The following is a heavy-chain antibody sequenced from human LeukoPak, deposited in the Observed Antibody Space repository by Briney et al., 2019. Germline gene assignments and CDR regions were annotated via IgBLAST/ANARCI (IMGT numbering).Heavy chain of an antibody. CDR2: IYPGDSDT. Sequence: LGESLKISCKGSGYSFTSYWIGWVRQLPGKGLEWIGIIYPGDSDTRYSPSFQGQVTISADKSISTAYLQWSSLKASDTAMYYCARHLYAAAAGSFVYWGQGTLVTVSS. V-gene: IGHV5-51*01. CDR1: GYSFTSYW. CDR3: ARHLYAAAAGSFVY. J-gene: IGHJ4*02. D-gene: IGHD6-13*01.